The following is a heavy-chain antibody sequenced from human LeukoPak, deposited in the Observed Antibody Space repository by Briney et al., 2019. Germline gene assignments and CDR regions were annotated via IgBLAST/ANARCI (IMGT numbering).Heavy chain of an antibody. CDR1: GGSFSGYY. CDR3: ARGRGLRFLEWLSNPFDY. V-gene: IGHV4-34*01. CDR2: INHSGST. J-gene: IGHJ4*02. Sequence: SETLSLTCAVYGGSFSGYYWSWIRQPPGKGLEWIGEINHSGSTNYNPSLKSRVTISVDTSKNQFSLKLSSVTAADTAVYYCARGRGLRFLEWLSNPFDYWGQGTLVTVSS. D-gene: IGHD3-3*01.